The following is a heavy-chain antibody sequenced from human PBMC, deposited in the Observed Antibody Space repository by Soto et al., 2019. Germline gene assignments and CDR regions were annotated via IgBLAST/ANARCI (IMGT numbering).Heavy chain of an antibody. CDR1: GFTFSNYG. CDR3: ATDARRAASGAGEGDFHH. J-gene: IGHJ1*01. CDR2: ISYEGTNT. D-gene: IGHD6-13*01. Sequence: QVQLVESGAGVVQPGRSLRLSCAASGFTFSNYGLHWVRQAPGTGLELVEVISYEGTNTYYTDSVKSRVTISRNNSKNTRYLQMSSLSSDDTAVYSCATDARRAASGAGEGDFHHSDQGTLVTVSS. V-gene: IGHV3-30*03.